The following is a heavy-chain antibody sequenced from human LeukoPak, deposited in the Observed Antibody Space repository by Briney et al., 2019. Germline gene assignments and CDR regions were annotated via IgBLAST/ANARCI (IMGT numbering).Heavy chain of an antibody. CDR2: IYYSGST. J-gene: IGHJ5*02. CDR1: GGSMSNIYY. D-gene: IGHD6-13*01. CDR3: ARGLSSSWYWFDP. Sequence: SETLSLTCNVSGGSMSNIYYWGWIRQPPGKGLEWIGYIYYSGSTNYNPSLKSRVTISVDTSKNQFSLKLTSVTAADTAVYYCARGLSSSWYWFDPWGQGTLVTVSS. V-gene: IGHV4-61*05.